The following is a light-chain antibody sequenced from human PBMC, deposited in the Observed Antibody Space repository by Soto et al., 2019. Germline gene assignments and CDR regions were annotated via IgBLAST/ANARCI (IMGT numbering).Light chain of an antibody. CDR3: SSYAGNNNLV. J-gene: IGLJ2*01. CDR1: SSDVGGYNY. V-gene: IGLV2-8*01. Sequence: QSALTQPPSASGSPGQSVTISCTGTSSDVGGYNYVSWYQHHPGKAPKLMIYEVSERPSGVPDRFSGSKSGNTASLTVSGLQAEDEADYYCSSYAGNNNLVFGGGNKVTVL. CDR2: EVS.